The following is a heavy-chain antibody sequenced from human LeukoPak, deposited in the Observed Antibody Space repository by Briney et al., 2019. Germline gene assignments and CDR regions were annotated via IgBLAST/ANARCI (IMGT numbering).Heavy chain of an antibody. CDR3: ARDLGVMVRAFDI. D-gene: IGHD5-18*01. J-gene: IGHJ3*02. CDR1: AGSISSNSYY. V-gene: IGHV4-39*07. Sequence: PSETLSLTCTVSAGSISSNSYYWGWIRQPPGKGLEWIGSIYYSGSTSYNPSLKSRVTISVDTSKNQISLKLSSVTAADTAVYYCARDLGVMVRAFDIWGQGTMVTVSS. CDR2: IYYSGST.